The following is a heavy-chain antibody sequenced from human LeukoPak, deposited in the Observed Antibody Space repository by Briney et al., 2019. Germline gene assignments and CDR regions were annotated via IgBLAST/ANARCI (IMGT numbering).Heavy chain of an antibody. V-gene: IGHV4-34*01. CDR1: GASFNTYY. D-gene: IGHD2-8*01. J-gene: IGHJ5*01. Sequence: SDTLSLTCAVYGASFNTYYWTWIPQSPDKGLEWIGEVKHDGDTNVNPSLRSRVVMSVDASKNQFSLKMTSVTAADTAIYFCARGPVALPNDRLSLFFDFWGQGTLVTVSS. CDR3: ARGPVALPNDRLSLFFDF. CDR2: VKHDGDT.